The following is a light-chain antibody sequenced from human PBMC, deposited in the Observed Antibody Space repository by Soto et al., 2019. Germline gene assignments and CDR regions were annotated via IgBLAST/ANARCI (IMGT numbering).Light chain of an antibody. Sequence: QSALIQPASVSGSPGQWRTISCTGTSSDVGHYNYVSWYQQHPGKAPKLIIYEVGNRPSGVSTRFSASKSGNTASLTISGLQAGDEADYYCSSYTLNHTLVFGGGTKLTVL. CDR3: SSYTLNHTLV. CDR2: EVG. V-gene: IGLV2-14*01. CDR1: SSDVGHYNY. J-gene: IGLJ2*01.